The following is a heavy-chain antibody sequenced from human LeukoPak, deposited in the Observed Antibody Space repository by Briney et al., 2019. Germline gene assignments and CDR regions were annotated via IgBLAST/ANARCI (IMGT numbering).Heavy chain of an antibody. CDR2: ISSSSSMI. Sequence: PGGSLRLSCAASGFTFSSYSMNWVRQAPGKGLEWVSHISSSSSMIYYADSVKGRFTISRDNAKNPLYLQMKSLRDEDTAIYYCARDYGDLPARVPYFDYWGQGTLVTVSS. D-gene: IGHD4-17*01. CDR1: GFTFSSYS. V-gene: IGHV3-48*02. CDR3: ARDYGDLPARVPYFDY. J-gene: IGHJ4*02.